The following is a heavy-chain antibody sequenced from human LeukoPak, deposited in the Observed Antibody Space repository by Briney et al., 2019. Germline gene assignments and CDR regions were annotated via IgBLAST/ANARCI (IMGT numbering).Heavy chain of an antibody. CDR2: IYYSGST. CDR1: GGSISSGDYY. D-gene: IGHD3-3*01. V-gene: IGHV4-30-4*08. CDR3: ARVDFWSDYFFDF. J-gene: IGHJ4*02. Sequence: SETLSLTCTVSGGSISSGDYYWSWIRQPPGKGLEWIWYIYYSGSTYYNPSLKSRVTISVDTSKNQFSLKLSSVTAADTAVYYCARVDFWSDYFFDFWGQGTLVTVSS.